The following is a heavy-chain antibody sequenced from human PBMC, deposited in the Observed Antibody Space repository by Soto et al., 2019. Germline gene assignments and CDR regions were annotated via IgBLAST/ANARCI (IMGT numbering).Heavy chain of an antibody. V-gene: IGHV1-69*13. J-gene: IGHJ6*02. CDR3: ARDSDIVVVPAAPGYYYGMAV. CDR1: GGTFSSYA. D-gene: IGHD2-2*01. CDR2: IIPIFGTA. Sequence: SVKVSCKASGGTFSSYAISWVRQAPGQGLEWMGGIIPIFGTANYAQKFQGRVTIIADESTSTAYIELSSLRSEDTAVYYCARDSDIVVVPAAPGYYYGMAVWGQGPTDTVSS.